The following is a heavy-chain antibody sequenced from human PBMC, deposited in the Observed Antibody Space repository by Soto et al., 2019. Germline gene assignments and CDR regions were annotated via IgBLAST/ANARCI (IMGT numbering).Heavy chain of an antibody. CDR1: GGSFSGYY. CDR2: INHSGST. D-gene: IGHD2-8*01. Sequence: LSLTFAVYGGSFSGYYWSWIRQPPGKGLEWIGEINHSGSTNYNPSLKSRVTISVDMATNQFSLRLRAVTAADTAVYYCVRVEMYAGEFTPNFARWGQGALVTVSS. CDR3: VRVEMYAGEFTPNFAR. J-gene: IGHJ4*02. V-gene: IGHV4-34*01.